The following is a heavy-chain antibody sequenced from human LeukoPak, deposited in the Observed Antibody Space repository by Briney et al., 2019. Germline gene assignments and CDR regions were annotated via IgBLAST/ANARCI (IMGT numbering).Heavy chain of an antibody. CDR2: IYSGGST. J-gene: IGHJ4*02. Sequence: PGGSLRLSCAASGFTVSSNYMSWVRQAPGKGLEWVSIIYSGGSTYYADSVKGRFTISRDNSKNTLYLQINNLRAEDTALYYCARTSVGTATDYFDYWGQGTLVTVSS. V-gene: IGHV3-53*01. D-gene: IGHD2-15*01. CDR1: GFTVSSNY. CDR3: ARTSVGTATDYFDY.